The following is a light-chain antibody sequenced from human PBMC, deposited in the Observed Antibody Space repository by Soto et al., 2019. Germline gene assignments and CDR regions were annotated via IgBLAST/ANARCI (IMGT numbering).Light chain of an antibody. J-gene: IGKJ1*01. Sequence: EIVLSQSPGTLSLSTGERATLSCRAIQSVSSSYLAWYQQKPGQAPRLLIYGASSRATGIPDRFSGSGSGTDFTLTISNLEPEDFAVYYCQQHSHWPPWTFGQGTIVDIK. V-gene: IGKV3D-20*02. CDR3: QQHSHWPPWT. CDR2: GAS. CDR1: QSVSSSY.